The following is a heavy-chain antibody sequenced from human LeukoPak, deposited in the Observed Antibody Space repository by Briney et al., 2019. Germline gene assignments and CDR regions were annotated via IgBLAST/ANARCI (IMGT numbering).Heavy chain of an antibody. CDR3: ARVRGIKYYYDSSGYYHY. J-gene: IGHJ4*02. CDR1: GYAFTGYY. D-gene: IGHD3-22*01. CDR2: INPNSGGT. Sequence: ASVKVSCKASGYAFTGYYMHWVRQAPGQGLEGMGWINPNSGGTNYAQKFQGRVTMTRDTSISTAYMELSRLRSDDTAVYYCARVRGIKYYYDSSGYYHYWGQGILVTVSS. V-gene: IGHV1-2*02.